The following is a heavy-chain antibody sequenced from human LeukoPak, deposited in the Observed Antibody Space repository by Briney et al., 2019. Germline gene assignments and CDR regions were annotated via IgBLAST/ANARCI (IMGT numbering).Heavy chain of an antibody. CDR3: ARDDSGSSGY. D-gene: IGHD1-26*01. Sequence: GGSLRLSCAASGFTFSSYWMYWVRQAPGKGLVWVSRISGDGNSTHYADSVKGRFTISRDNAKNTLSLQMNSLRAEDTAVYYCARDDSGSSGYWGQGTLVAVSS. J-gene: IGHJ4*02. V-gene: IGHV3-74*01. CDR1: GFTFSSYW. CDR2: ISGDGNST.